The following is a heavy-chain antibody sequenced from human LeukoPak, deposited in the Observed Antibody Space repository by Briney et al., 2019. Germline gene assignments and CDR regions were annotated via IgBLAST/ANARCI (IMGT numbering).Heavy chain of an antibody. CDR2: ISYDGSNK. CDR1: GFTFSSYG. Sequence: GRSLSLSCAASGFTFSSYGMHWVRQAAGEGLEWVAVISYDGSNKYYADSVKGRFTISRDNSKNTMYLQMNSLRAEDTAAYYCAKAPGRCSSTSCYSLDYWGQGTLVNVSS. J-gene: IGHJ4*02. D-gene: IGHD2-2*01. CDR3: AKAPGRCSSTSCYSLDY. V-gene: IGHV3-30*18.